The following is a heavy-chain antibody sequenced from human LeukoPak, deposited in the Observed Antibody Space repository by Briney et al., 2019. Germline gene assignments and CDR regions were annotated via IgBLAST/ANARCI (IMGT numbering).Heavy chain of an antibody. Sequence: SETLSLTCTVSGGSISSYYWSWLRQPAGKGLEWIGRIYTSGSTNYNPSLKSRVTMSVDTSKNQFSLKLSSVTAADTAVYYCAGSVYSNYGAPYFDYWGQGTLVTVSS. J-gene: IGHJ4*02. V-gene: IGHV4-4*07. D-gene: IGHD4-11*01. CDR3: AGSVYSNYGAPYFDY. CDR2: IYTSGST. CDR1: GGSISSYY.